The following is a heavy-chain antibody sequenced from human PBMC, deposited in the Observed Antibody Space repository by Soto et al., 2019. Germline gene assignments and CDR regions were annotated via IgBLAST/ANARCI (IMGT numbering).Heavy chain of an antibody. Sequence: ASVKVSCKASGYTFTGYYMHWVRQAPGQGLEWMGWINPNSGGTNYAQKFQGWVTMTRDTSISTAYMELSRLRSDDTAVYYCARVDRYCSSTSCYYYYGMDVWGQGTTVTVSS. CDR2: INPNSGGT. CDR3: ARVDRYCSSTSCYYYYGMDV. V-gene: IGHV1-2*04. CDR1: GYTFTGYY. J-gene: IGHJ6*02. D-gene: IGHD2-2*01.